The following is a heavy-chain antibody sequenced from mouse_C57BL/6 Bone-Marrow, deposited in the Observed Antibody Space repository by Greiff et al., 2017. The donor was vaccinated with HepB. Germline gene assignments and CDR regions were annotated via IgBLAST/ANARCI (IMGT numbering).Heavy chain of an antibody. CDR3: AREPTYYAMDY. Sequence: VQLQQSGPELVKPGASVKISCKASGYSFTGYYMNWVKQSPEKSLEWIGEINPSTGGTTYNQKFKAKATLTVDKSSSTAYMQLKSLTSEDSAVYYCAREPTYYAMDYWGQGTSVTVSS. CDR2: INPSTGGT. D-gene: IGHD5-1*01. V-gene: IGHV1-42*01. CDR1: GYSFTGYY. J-gene: IGHJ4*01.